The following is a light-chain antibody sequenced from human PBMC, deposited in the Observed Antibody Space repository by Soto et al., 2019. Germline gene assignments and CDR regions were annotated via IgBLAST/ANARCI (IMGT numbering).Light chain of an antibody. Sequence: ETVMTQSPATLSLSPGERATLSCRASQSVSSKLVWYQQKPGQAPRFLIYGASTRATGIPARFRGSGSGTEFTLTIDSLHSEDFAVYYCQQYNDWPPAFGGGTKVEIK. CDR1: QSVSSK. V-gene: IGKV3-15*01. CDR2: GAS. J-gene: IGKJ4*01. CDR3: QQYNDWPPA.